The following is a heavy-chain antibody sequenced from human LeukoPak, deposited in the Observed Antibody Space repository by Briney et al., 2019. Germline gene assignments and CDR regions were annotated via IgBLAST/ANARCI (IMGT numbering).Heavy chain of an antibody. CDR3: AKGLSPHSSGYYFDY. V-gene: IGHV3-23*01. Sequence: GGSLRLSCVASGFTFSSYAMSWVRQAPGKGLEWVSALSSSGSNTHYADSVRGRFTISRDTSKKTLYLQMNSLRAEDTALYFCAKGLSPHSSGYYFDYWGQGTLVTVSS. D-gene: IGHD3-22*01. CDR2: LSSSGSNT. J-gene: IGHJ4*02. CDR1: GFTFSSYA.